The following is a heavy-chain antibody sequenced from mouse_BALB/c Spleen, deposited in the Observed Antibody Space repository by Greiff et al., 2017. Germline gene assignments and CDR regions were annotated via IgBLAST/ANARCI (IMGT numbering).Heavy chain of an antibody. J-gene: IGHJ4*01. CDR2: IDPANGNT. D-gene: IGHD2-14*01. CDR1: GFNIKDTY. Sequence: VQLQQSGAELVKPGASVKLSCTASGFNIKDTYMHWVKQRPEQGLEWIGRIDPANGNTKYDPKFQGKATITADTSSNTAYLQLSSLTSEDTAVYYCARSYDGYYYAMDYWGQGTSGTVSS. V-gene: IGHV14-3*02. CDR3: ARSYDGYYYAMDY.